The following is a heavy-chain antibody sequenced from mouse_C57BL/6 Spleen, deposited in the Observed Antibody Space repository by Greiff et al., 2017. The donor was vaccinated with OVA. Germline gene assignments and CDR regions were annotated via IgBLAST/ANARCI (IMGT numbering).Heavy chain of an antibody. Sequence: VQRVESGAELVRPGASVTLSCKASGYTFTDYEMHWVKQTPVHGLEWIGAIDPETGGTAYNQKFKGKAILTADKSSSTAYMELRSLTSEDSAVYYCTGVPFAYWGQGTLVTVSA. J-gene: IGHJ3*01. V-gene: IGHV1-15*01. CDR2: IDPETGGT. CDR1: GYTFTDYE. CDR3: TGVPFAY.